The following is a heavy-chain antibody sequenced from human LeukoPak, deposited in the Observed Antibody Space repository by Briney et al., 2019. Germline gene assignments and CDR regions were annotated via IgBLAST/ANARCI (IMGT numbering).Heavy chain of an antibody. J-gene: IGHJ3*02. V-gene: IGHV1-2*02. CDR2: INPNSGGT. Sequence: ASVKVSCKASGYTFTGYYMHWVRQAPGQGLEWMGWINPNSGGTNYAQKFQGRVTMTRDTSISTAYMELSRLRSDDTAVYYCVRVLVPAATDDAFDIWGQGTMVTVSS. CDR1: GYTFTGYY. CDR3: VRVLVPAATDDAFDI. D-gene: IGHD2-2*01.